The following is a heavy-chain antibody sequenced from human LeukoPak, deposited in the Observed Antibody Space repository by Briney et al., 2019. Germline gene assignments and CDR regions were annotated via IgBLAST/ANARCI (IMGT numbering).Heavy chain of an antibody. CDR1: GFTFRSYV. D-gene: IGHD1-26*01. CDR2: IRYDGSDK. V-gene: IGHV3-30*02. CDR3: ARSGSGSYADHFDY. Sequence: TGGSLRLSCAASGFTFRSYVMHWVRQAPGKVLEWVAFIRYDGSDKYYADSVKGRFTISRDNSKNTLYLQMNSLRTEDTAVCYCARSGSGSYADHFDYWGQGTLVTVSS. J-gene: IGHJ4*02.